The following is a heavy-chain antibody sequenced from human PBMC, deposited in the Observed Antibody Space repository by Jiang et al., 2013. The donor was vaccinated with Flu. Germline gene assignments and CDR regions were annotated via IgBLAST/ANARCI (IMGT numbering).Heavy chain of an antibody. D-gene: IGHD3-22*01. Sequence: PGLVKPSETLSLTCTVSGGSISSYYWSWIRQPPGKGLEWIGYIYYSGSTNYNPSLKSRVTISVDTSKNQFSLKLSSVTAADTAVYYCARAAITMIVHAFDIWGQGTMVTVSS. J-gene: IGHJ3*02. V-gene: IGHV4-59*01. CDR2: IYYSGST. CDR1: GGSISSYY. CDR3: ARAAITMIVHAFDI.